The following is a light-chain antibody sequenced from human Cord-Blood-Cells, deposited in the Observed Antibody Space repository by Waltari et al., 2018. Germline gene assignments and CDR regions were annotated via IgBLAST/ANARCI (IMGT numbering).Light chain of an antibody. CDR1: RGVSSSY. Sequence: SSRARRGVSSSYVCWQQKNRRPAPRLLICGACSSATGIADRISGSGSGTDFTLTISRLEPEDVAVYYWQQYGSSWTFGQGTKVEIK. CDR3: QQYGSSWT. J-gene: IGKJ1*01. CDR2: GAC. V-gene: IGKV3-20*01.